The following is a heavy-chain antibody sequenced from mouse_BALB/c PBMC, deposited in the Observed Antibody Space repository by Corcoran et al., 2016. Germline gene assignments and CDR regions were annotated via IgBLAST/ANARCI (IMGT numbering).Heavy chain of an antibody. V-gene: IGHV1S136*01. CDR2: INPYNDGT. CDR3: ARDGFAY. CDR1: GYTFTSYV. D-gene: IGHD2-3*01. Sequence: EDKLKQCGPERVKRGASVKMSCKASGYTFTSYVRHWVKQKAGQGLECSGYINPYNDGTKYNEKFKGKATLTSDKSSSTAYMELSSLTSEDSAVYYCARDGFAYWGQGTLVTVSA. J-gene: IGHJ3*01.